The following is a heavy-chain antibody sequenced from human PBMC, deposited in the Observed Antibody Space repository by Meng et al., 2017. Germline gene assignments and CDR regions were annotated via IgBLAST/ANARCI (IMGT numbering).Heavy chain of an antibody. CDR1: GFTFSSYA. D-gene: IGHD3-22*01. V-gene: IGHV3-23*01. CDR2: ISGSGGST. CDR3: AKVNSVYYYDSSGYPVGGYFDY. J-gene: IGHJ4*02. Sequence: GESLKISCAASGFTFSSYAMSWVRQAPGKGLEWVSAISGSGGSTYYADSVKGRFTISRDNSKNTLYLQMNSLRAEDTAVYYCAKVNSVYYYDSSGYPVGGYFDYWGQGTLVTVSS.